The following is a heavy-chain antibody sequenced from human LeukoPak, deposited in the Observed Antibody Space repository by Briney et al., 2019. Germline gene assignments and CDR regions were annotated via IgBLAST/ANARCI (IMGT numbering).Heavy chain of an antibody. V-gene: IGHV3-74*01. J-gene: IGHJ4*02. D-gene: IGHD3-22*01. CDR1: GFTFSTYW. CDR2: INSDGSTK. CDR3: ARAGGYGGVLNF. Sequence: GXXLRLSCAASGFTFSTYWMQWVRQAPGKGRVWVSLINSDGSTKIYGDSVRGRFTISRDNDKNRLNLQMNSVTAEDTAVYYCARAGGYGGVLNFWGQGTLVTVSS.